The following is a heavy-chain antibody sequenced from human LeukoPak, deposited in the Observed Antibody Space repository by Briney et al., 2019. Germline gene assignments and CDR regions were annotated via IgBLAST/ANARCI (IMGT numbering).Heavy chain of an antibody. CDR1: GFTFDDYA. Sequence: GGSLRLSCAASGFTFDDYAMHWVRQAPGKGLEWVSSISWNSGSIGYADSVKGRFTISRDNAKNSLYLQMNSLRAEDTALYYCAKDIGGSQQHPDYWGQGTLVTVSS. CDR2: ISWNSGSI. V-gene: IGHV3-9*01. CDR3: AKDIGGSQQHPDY. J-gene: IGHJ4*02. D-gene: IGHD3-16*01.